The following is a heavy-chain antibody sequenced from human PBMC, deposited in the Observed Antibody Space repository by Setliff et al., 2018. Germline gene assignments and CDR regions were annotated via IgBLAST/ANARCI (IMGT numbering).Heavy chain of an antibody. CDR1: GDSISSGDYF. V-gene: IGHV4-30-4*08. Sequence: SETLSLTCTVSGDSISSGDYFWSWIRQPPGKGLEWIAYIYHSGSAYYNPSLMSRVTMSVDTSKNQFSLHLTSVTAADTAVYYCAREVGTPTSSDAFDVWGQGMMVTVSS. CDR2: IYHSGSA. J-gene: IGHJ3*01. D-gene: IGHD1-26*01. CDR3: AREVGTPTSSDAFDV.